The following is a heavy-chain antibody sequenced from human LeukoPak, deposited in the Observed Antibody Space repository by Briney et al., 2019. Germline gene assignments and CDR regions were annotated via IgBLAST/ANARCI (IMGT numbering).Heavy chain of an antibody. CDR3: ATSSGGIYDSSGYYYNDAFDM. Sequence: GASVKVSCKASGGTFSSYAINWVRQAPGHGVEWMGRIVPIFSTSNYAQKFQGRVTLTTDESTRTAYMELSSLRSEDTAVYYCATSSGGIYDSSGYYYNDAFDMWGQGTMVTVSS. V-gene: IGHV1-69*05. J-gene: IGHJ3*02. D-gene: IGHD3-22*01. CDR2: IVPIFSTS. CDR1: GGTFSSYA.